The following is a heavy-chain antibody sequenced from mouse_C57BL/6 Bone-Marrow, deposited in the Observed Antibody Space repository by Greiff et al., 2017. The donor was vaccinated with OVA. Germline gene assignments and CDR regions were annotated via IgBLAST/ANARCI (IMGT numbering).Heavy chain of an antibody. CDR2: IDPSDSYT. J-gene: IGHJ4*01. CDR3: ARVVATYYYAMDY. CDR1: GYTFTSYW. Sequence: VQLQQPGAELVRPGTSVKLSCKASGYTFTSYWMHWVKQRPGQGLEWIGVIDPSDSYTNYNQKFKGKATLTVDTSSSTAYMQLSSLTSEDSAVYYGARVVATYYYAMDYWGQGTSVTVSS. V-gene: IGHV1-59*01. D-gene: IGHD1-1*01.